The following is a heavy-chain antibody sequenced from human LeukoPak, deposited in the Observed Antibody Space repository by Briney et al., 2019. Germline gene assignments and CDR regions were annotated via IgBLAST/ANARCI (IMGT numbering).Heavy chain of an antibody. D-gene: IGHD6-19*01. CDR1: GASMSSNY. CDR3: ASTRRAAVAGRFDS. J-gene: IGHJ4*02. V-gene: IGHV4-4*09. Sequence: SETLSLTCNVSGASMSSNYWSWIRQPPGKGLEWIGYIYHSGITNYSPSLESRVTMSVDESKNQFSLRVHFVSAADTAVYYCASTRRAAVAGRFDSWGQGTLVTVS. CDR2: IYHSGIT.